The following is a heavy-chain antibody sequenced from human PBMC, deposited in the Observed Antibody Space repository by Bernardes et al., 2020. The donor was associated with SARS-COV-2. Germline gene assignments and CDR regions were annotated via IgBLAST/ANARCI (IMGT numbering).Heavy chain of an antibody. Sequence: ASVKVSCKTSGYTFTRYAINWVRQAPGEGLEWMGWISGYNGNTNYAQKFQGRVTLTTDTSTSTVYMELRSLKSDDTALYYCARGLIGLVQLDYWGQGTLVTVSS. V-gene: IGHV1-18*01. J-gene: IGHJ4*02. D-gene: IGHD6-19*01. CDR2: ISGYNGNT. CDR3: ARGLIGLVQLDY. CDR1: GYTFTRYA.